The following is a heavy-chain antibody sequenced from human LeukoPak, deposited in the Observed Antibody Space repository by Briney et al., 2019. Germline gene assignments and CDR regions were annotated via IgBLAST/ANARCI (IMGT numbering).Heavy chain of an antibody. CDR3: ARGNSGYYFDN. Sequence: GESLKISCKGSGYSFTTYWIGWVRQMPGKGLEWMGIIYPGDSDTTYSLSFQGQVTISADKSISTAYLQWSSLKASDSAMYYCARGNSGYYFDNWGQGTLVTVSS. V-gene: IGHV5-51*01. CDR2: IYPGDSDT. CDR1: GYSFTTYW. J-gene: IGHJ4*02. D-gene: IGHD4-23*01.